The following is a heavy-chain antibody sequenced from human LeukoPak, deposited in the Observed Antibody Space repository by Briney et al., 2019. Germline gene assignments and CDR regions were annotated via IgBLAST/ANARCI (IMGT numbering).Heavy chain of an antibody. CDR2: IYYSGST. CDR3: ARAYYDILTGSRFDP. Sequence: SETLSLTCTVSGGSISSGDYYWSWIRQPPGKGLEWIGYIYYSGSTYYNPSLKSRVTISVDTSKNQFSLKLSSVTAADTAVYYCARAYYDILTGSRFDPWGQGTLVTVSS. J-gene: IGHJ5*02. V-gene: IGHV4-30-4*01. CDR1: GGSISSGDYY. D-gene: IGHD3-9*01.